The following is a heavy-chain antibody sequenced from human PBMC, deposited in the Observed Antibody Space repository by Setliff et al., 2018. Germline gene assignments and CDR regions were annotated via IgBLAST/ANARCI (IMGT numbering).Heavy chain of an antibody. D-gene: IGHD6-6*01. J-gene: IGHJ4*02. CDR3: ARGRIAERPEAIDY. CDR1: GDSISSRTYY. V-gene: IGHV4-61*09. CDR2: IYTSWST. Sequence: PSETLSLTCTVSGDSISSRTYYWSWIRQPAGKGLEWIGHIYTSWSTNYNPSLKSRLTISVDTSKNQFSLNLGSVTAADTGVYYCARGRIAERPEAIDYWGQGTPVTVSS.